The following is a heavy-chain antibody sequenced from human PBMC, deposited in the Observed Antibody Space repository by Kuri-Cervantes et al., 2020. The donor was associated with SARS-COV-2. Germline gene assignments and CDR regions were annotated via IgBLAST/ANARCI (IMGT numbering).Heavy chain of an antibody. CDR2: ISGSGGST. V-gene: IGHV3-23*01. J-gene: IGHJ4*02. Sequence: GESLKISCAASGFTFSSYAMSWVRQAPGKGLEWVSAISGSGGSTYYADSVEGRFTISRDNSKNTLYLQMNSLRAEDTAVYYCAKDREYSSSIGQVDYWGQGTLVTVSS. CDR3: AKDREYSSSIGQVDY. CDR1: GFTFSSYA. D-gene: IGHD6-6*01.